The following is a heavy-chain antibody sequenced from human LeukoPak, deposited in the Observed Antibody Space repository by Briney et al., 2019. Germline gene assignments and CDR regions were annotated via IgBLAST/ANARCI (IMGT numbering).Heavy chain of an antibody. V-gene: IGHV3-21*01. CDR1: GFTFSSYS. Sequence: GGSLRLSCAASGFTFSSYSMNWVRQAPGKGLEWVSFISSSSSYISYADSVKGRFTISRDNAKNSLYLQMNSLRAEDAAVYYCARDRVAARPQGFDYWGQGTLVTVSS. CDR3: ARDRVAARPQGFDY. J-gene: IGHJ4*02. D-gene: IGHD6-6*01. CDR2: ISSSSSYI.